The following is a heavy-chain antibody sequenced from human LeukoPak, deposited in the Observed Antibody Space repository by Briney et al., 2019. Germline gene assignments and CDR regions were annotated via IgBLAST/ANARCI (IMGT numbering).Heavy chain of an antibody. CDR3: ARLGRPLRRLGAGPNILTGYDY. CDR2: INPSGGST. J-gene: IGHJ4*02. D-gene: IGHD3-9*01. V-gene: IGHV1-46*01. Sequence: ASVKVSCKASGYTFTSYYMHWVRQAPGQGLEWMGIINPSGGSTSYAQKFRGRVTMTRDTSTSTVYMELSSLRSEDTAVYYCARLGRPLRRLGAGPNILTGYDYWGQGTLVTVSS. CDR1: GYTFTSYY.